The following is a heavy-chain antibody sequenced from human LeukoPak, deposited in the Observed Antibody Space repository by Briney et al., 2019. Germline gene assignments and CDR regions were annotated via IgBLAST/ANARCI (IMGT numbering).Heavy chain of an antibody. J-gene: IGHJ4*02. CDR1: GGSFSGYY. CDR3: ASGSGSYYY. V-gene: IGHV4-34*01. CDR2: INHSGST. Sequence: SETLSLTCAVYGGSFSGYYWSWIRQPPGKGPEWIGEINHSGSTNYNPSLKSRVTISVDTSKNQFSLKLSSVTAADTAVYYCASGSGSYYYWGQGTLVTVSS. D-gene: IGHD1-26*01.